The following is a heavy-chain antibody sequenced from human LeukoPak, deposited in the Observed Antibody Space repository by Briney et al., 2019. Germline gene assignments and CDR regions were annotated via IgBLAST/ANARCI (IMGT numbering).Heavy chain of an antibody. D-gene: IGHD3-16*02. J-gene: IGHJ4*02. CDR1: GGSFSSYY. Sequence: SETLSLTCAVYGGSFSSYYWSWIRQPPGKGLEWIGYIYYSGSTNYNPSLKSRVTISVDTSKNQFSLKLSSVTAADTAVYYCASTTSTYDYVWGSYRRSYYFDYWGQGTLVTVSS. CDR3: ASTTSTYDYVWGSYRRSYYFDY. V-gene: IGHV4-59*01. CDR2: IYYSGST.